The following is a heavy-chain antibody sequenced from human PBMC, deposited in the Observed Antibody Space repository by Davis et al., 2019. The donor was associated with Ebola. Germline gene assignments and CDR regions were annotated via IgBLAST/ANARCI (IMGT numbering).Heavy chain of an antibody. Sequence: GGSLRLSCAASGFTFSSCAMHWVRQAPGKGLEWVAVISYDGSNKYYADSVKGRFTISRDNSKNTLYLQMNSLRAEDTAVYYCARMTHLDYWGQGTLVTVSS. CDR3: ARMTHLDY. V-gene: IGHV3-30*04. J-gene: IGHJ4*02. CDR1: GFTFSSCA. CDR2: ISYDGSNK. D-gene: IGHD2-21*02.